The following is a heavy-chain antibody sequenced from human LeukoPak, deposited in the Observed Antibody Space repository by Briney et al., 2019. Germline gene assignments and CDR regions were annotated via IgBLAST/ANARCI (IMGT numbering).Heavy chain of an antibody. J-gene: IGHJ6*03. CDR1: QFTFSTYA. CDR2: ISGSGGST. CDR3: ATTLLRASTYMDV. D-gene: IGHD1-1*01. V-gene: IGHV3-23*01. Sequence: GGSLRLSCTASQFTFSTYAMSWVRQAPGKGLEWVSGISGSGGSTYYADSVKGRFTISRDNSKNTLYLRMNSLRAEDTAVYYCATTLLRASTYMDVWGKGTTVTVSS.